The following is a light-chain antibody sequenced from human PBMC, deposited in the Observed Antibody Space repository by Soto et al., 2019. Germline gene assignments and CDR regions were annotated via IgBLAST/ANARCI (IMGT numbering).Light chain of an antibody. CDR1: QTITT. CDR3: LQHNSYPLT. J-gene: IGKJ4*01. Sequence: IVLTQSPGTLSLSPGERATLSCRASQTITTLAWYQRKPGQAPRLLIYRVSSRATGVPDRFSGSGSGTDFTFTISSLQPEDIATYYCLQHNSYPLTFGGGTKV. V-gene: IGKV3-20*01. CDR2: RVS.